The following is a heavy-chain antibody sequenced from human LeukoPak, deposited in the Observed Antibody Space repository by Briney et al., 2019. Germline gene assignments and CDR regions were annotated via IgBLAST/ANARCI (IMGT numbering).Heavy chain of an antibody. CDR1: GYTFTSYG. Sequence: ASVKVSCKASGYTFTSYGISWVRQAPGQGLEWMGIINPSGGSTSYAQKFQGRVTMTRDTSTSTVYMELSSLRSEDTAVYYCARGGDYYYDSSGYYAYWGQGTLVTVSS. J-gene: IGHJ4*02. D-gene: IGHD3-22*01. CDR3: ARGGDYYYDSSGYYAY. CDR2: INPSGGST. V-gene: IGHV1-46*01.